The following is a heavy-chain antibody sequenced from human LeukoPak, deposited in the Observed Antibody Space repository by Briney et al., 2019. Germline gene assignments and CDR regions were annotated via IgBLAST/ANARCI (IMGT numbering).Heavy chain of an antibody. J-gene: IGHJ4*02. CDR2: IYYSGST. D-gene: IGHD3-16*02. CDR3: ARSPSVLRLGELSSPPHY. V-gene: IGHV4-59*01. Sequence: SETLSLTCTVSGGSITSYYWSWIRQPPGKGLEWIGYIYYSGSTNYNPSLKSRVTISVDTSKNQFSLRLSSVTAADTAVYYCARSPSVLRLGELSSPPHYWGQGTLVTVTS. CDR1: GGSITSYY.